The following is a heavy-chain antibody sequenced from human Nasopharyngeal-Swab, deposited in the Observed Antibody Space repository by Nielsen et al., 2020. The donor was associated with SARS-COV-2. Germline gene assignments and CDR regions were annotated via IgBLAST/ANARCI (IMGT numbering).Heavy chain of an antibody. CDR2: IYSSGNT. D-gene: IGHD1-26*01. J-gene: IGHJ4*02. CDR3: ARQYSGSYGYDY. Sequence: SETLSLTCTVSGGSINDFYWSWIRQSPGKGLEWIGYIYSSGNTNYNPSLRSRVTISADTSKMQLSLKLRSVTAADMAFYYCARQYSGSYGYDYWGQGFLVTVSS. CDR1: GGSINDFY. V-gene: IGHV4-59*08.